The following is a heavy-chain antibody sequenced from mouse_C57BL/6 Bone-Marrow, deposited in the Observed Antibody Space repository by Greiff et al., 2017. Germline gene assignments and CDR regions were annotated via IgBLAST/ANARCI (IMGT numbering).Heavy chain of an antibody. V-gene: IGHV14-4*01. D-gene: IGHD1-1*01. CDR1: GFNIKDDY. CDR2: IDPENGDT. CDR3: TVVVFDY. Sequence: VQLQQSGAELVRPGASVKLSCTASGFNIKDDYMHWVKQRPEQGLAWIGWIDPENGDTEYASKLQGKATITADTSSNTAYRQLSSLTSEDTAVYYCTVVVFDYWGQGTTLTVSS. J-gene: IGHJ2*01.